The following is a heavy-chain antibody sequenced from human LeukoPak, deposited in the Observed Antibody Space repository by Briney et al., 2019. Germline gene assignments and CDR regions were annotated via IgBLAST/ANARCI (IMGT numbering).Heavy chain of an antibody. D-gene: IGHD3-10*01. V-gene: IGHV4-38-2*02. Sequence: PSETLSLTCTVSAYSISSGYDWGWIRQTPGKGLEWIGYYYHGWRPIHNPPRKSRVTISVDTSKNQFSLKMSSVTAADTAVYFCARGFRGPNFDHWGQGTLVTVSS. CDR2: YYHGWRP. CDR1: AYSISSGYD. J-gene: IGHJ4*02. CDR3: ARGFRGPNFDH.